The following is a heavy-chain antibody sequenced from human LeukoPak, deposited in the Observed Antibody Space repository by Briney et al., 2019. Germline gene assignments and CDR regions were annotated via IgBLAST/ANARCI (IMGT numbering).Heavy chain of an antibody. D-gene: IGHD3-22*01. CDR1: GFTLSSYG. CDR2: IWSDGSNK. Sequence: PGGSLRLSCAASGFTLSSYGMHWVRQAPGKGLELVAIIWSDGSNKYYADSVKGRFTISRDSSRNTLYLQLNSLRAEDTAVYYCARAMALIVDYWGQGTLVTVSS. V-gene: IGHV3-33*01. J-gene: IGHJ4*02. CDR3: ARAMALIVDY.